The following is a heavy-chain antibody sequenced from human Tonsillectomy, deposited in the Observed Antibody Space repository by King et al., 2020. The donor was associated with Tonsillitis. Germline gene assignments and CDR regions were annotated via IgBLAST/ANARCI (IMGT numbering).Heavy chain of an antibody. CDR3: ARDHPWGGLWYFDL. J-gene: IGHJ2*01. CDR1: GLTFSTYS. D-gene: IGHD7-27*01. Sequence: VQLVESGGGLVQPGGSLRLSCAASGLTFSTYSMNWVRQAPGKGLEWLSYISSSSTTIYYADSVKGRFTISRDNAKNSLYLQMNSLRDEDTAVYYCARDHPWGGLWYFDLWGRGTLVTVSS. CDR2: ISSSSTTI. V-gene: IGHV3-48*02.